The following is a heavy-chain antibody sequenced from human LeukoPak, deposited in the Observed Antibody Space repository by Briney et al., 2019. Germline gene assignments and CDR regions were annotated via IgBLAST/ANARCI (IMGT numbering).Heavy chain of an antibody. CDR1: GFTFSSYS. CDR3: ASSSWYAAFDI. D-gene: IGHD6-13*01. V-gene: IGHV3-48*01. J-gene: IGHJ3*02. Sequence: GGSLRLSCAASGFTFSSYSMNWVRQAPGKGLEWVSYITNSSSALKYADSVKGRFTISRDNAKNSLYLQMNSLRAEDTAVYYCASSSWYAAFDIWGQGTMVTVSS. CDR2: ITNSSSAL.